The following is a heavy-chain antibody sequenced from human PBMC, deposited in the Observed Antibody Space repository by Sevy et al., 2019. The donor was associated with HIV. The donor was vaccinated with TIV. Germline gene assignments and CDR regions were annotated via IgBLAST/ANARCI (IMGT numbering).Heavy chain of an antibody. V-gene: IGHV3-23*01. CDR2: ISGSGGST. D-gene: IGHD3-10*01. J-gene: IGHJ4*02. CDR3: AKAQVGVWFGELLEPFDY. CDR1: GFTFSSYA. Sequence: GGSLRLSCAASGFTFSSYAMSWVRQAPGKGLEWVSAISGSGGSTYYADSVKGWFTISRDNSKNTLYLQMNSLRAEDTAVYYCAKAQVGVWFGELLEPFDYWGQGTLVTVSS.